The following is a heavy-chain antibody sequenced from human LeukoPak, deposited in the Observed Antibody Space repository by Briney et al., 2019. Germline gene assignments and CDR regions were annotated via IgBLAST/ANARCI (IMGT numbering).Heavy chain of an antibody. J-gene: IGHJ3*02. CDR2: IYSAGST. D-gene: IGHD2-15*01. V-gene: IGHV3-66*02. Sequence: GGSLRLSCAASGFTVSSNYMNWVRQAPGKGLEWVSVIYSAGSTYYADSVKGRFTISRDNSKNTLYLQMNSLRAEDTAVYYCARGVACSGGRCYQAFDIWGQGTMVTVSS. CDR3: ARGVACSGGRCYQAFDI. CDR1: GFTVSSNY.